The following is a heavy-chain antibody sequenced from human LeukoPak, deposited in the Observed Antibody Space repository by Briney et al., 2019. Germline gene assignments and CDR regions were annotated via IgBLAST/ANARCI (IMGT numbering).Heavy chain of an antibody. J-gene: IGHJ4*02. V-gene: IGHV3-23*01. CDR3: AKRPYCSGTVCYHIDY. CDR2: ITGSGGSA. Sequence: GGSLRLSCAASGFTFSSYAMSWGRQALGKGMEWVSTITGSGGSAYYADSVKGRFTISRDNSKNTVYLQLNSLRAEDTALYYCAKRPYCSGTVCYHIDYWGQGTLVTVSS. CDR1: GFTFSSYA. D-gene: IGHD2-15*01.